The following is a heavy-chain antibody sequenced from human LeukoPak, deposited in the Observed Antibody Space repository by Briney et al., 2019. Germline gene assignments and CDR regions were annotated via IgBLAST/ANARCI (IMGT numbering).Heavy chain of an antibody. J-gene: IGHJ4*02. CDR3: AKDYYGSGVVGYFDY. V-gene: IGHV3-23*01. D-gene: IGHD3-10*01. CDR1: GFTFSSYA. Sequence: GGSLRLSCAASGFTFSSYAMSWVRQAPGKGLEWVSGISGSGGSTYYADSVKGRFTISRDNSKNTLYLQMNSLRAEDTAVYYCAKDYYGSGVVGYFDYWGQGTLVTVTS. CDR2: ISGSGGST.